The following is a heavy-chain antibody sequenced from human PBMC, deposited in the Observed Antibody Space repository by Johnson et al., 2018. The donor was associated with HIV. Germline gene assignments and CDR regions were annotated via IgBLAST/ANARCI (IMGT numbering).Heavy chain of an antibody. CDR2: IRYDGSNK. CDR3: AKAYCPGCDAFEI. J-gene: IGHJ3*02. CDR1: GFTFSSYG. Sequence: QVQLVESGGGLVQPGGSLRLSCAASGFTFSSYGMHWVRQAPGKGLEWVAFIRYDGSNKYYADSVKGRFTISRDNSNNTLDLQMNSLKTEDTGVYYCAKAYCPGCDAFEIWGQGTMVTVSS. V-gene: IGHV3-30*02. D-gene: IGHD2-21*01.